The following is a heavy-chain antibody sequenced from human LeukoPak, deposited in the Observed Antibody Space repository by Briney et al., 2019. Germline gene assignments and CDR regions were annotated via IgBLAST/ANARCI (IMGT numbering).Heavy chain of an antibody. CDR2: FSGSGGST. D-gene: IGHD6-19*01. V-gene: IGHV3-23*01. J-gene: IGHJ4*02. CDR1: GFTFSSYP. Sequence: GGSLRLSCAASGFTFSSYPMSWVRQAPGKGLEGVSPFSGSGGSTYYADSVKGRFTISRDNSKNTLYLQMNSLRAEDTAVYYCAKDETDSSGPMFDYWGQGTLVTVSS. CDR3: AKDETDSSGPMFDY.